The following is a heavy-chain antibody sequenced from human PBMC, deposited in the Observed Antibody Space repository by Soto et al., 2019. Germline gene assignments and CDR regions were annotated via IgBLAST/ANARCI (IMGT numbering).Heavy chain of an antibody. CDR3: ASARGGYKCFDY. D-gene: IGHD1-26*01. V-gene: IGHV1-18*01. CDR2: INTYNGNI. Sequence: QVQLVQSGAEVKKPGASVKVSCKVSGYTFASYGISWARQAPGQGLEWMGWINTYNGNINYAQKLQGRVTMTTDTSTSTAYMELRSLRSDDTALYYCASARGGYKCFDYWRQGTLVNVSS. CDR1: GYTFASYG. J-gene: IGHJ4*02.